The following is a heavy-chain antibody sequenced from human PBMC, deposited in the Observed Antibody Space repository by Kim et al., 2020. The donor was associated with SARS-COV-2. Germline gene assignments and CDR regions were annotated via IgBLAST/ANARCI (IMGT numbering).Heavy chain of an antibody. D-gene: IGHD2-8*02. J-gene: IGHJ6*02. CDR1: GGTFSSYA. Sequence: SVKVSCKASGGTFSSYAISWVLQAPGQGLEWMGGIIPIFGTANYAQKFQGRVTITADESTSTAYMELSSLRSEDTAVYYCANYVPGGSYGMDVWGQGTTVTVSS. V-gene: IGHV1-69*13. CDR2: IIPIFGTA. CDR3: ANYVPGGSYGMDV.